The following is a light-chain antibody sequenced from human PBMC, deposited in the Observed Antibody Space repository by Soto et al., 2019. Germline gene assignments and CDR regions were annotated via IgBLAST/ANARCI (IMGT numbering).Light chain of an antibody. CDR2: DSS. CDR3: HHYGISPPWT. Sequence: IVLTHSPATLSLSECERATLSPSASQTIINYLAWYQQKPGQAPRLLIYDSSNRATGIPAKFSGSGFGTDFTLTISRLEPEDFAVYYCHHYGISPPWTFGQGTKVDIK. V-gene: IGKV3-11*01. CDR1: QTIINY. J-gene: IGKJ1*01.